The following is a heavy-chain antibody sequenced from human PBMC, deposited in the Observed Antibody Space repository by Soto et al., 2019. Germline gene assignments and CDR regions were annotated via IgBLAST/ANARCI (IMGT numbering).Heavy chain of an antibody. Sequence: QVQLVQSGAEVKKPGSSVKVSCKASGGTFSSYAISWVRQAPGQGLEWMGGIIPIFGTANYAQKFQGRVTITADESTSTAYMELSSLRSEDTAVYYCARDYYGSGSYYKGYNWFDPWGQGTLVTVSS. J-gene: IGHJ5*02. V-gene: IGHV1-69*01. CDR3: ARDYYGSGSYYKGYNWFDP. D-gene: IGHD3-10*01. CDR1: GGTFSSYA. CDR2: IIPIFGTA.